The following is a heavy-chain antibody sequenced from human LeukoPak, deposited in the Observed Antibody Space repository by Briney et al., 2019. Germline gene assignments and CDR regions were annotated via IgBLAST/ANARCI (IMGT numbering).Heavy chain of an antibody. CDR2: ISAYNGNT. CDR3: ARDDYGDYQRY. Sequence: ASVKVSCKASGYTLTSYDINWVRQAPGQGLEWMGWISAYNGNTNYAQKFQGRVTMTTDTSTSTAYMELRSLRFDDTAVYYCARDDYGDYQRYWGQGTLVTVSS. CDR1: GYTLTSYD. V-gene: IGHV1-18*01. D-gene: IGHD4-17*01. J-gene: IGHJ4*02.